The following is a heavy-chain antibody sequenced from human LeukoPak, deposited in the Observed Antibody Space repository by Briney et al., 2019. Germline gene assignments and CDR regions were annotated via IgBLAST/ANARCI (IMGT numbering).Heavy chain of an antibody. CDR2: IIPILGIA. Sequence: ASVKVSCKASGYTFTSYGISWVRQAPGQGLEWMGRIIPILGIANYAQKFQGRVTITADKSTSTAYMELSSLRSEDTAVYYCARSRADYSNYYFDYWGQGTLVTVSS. J-gene: IGHJ4*02. V-gene: IGHV1-69*04. D-gene: IGHD4-11*01. CDR1: GYTFTSYG. CDR3: ARSRADYSNYYFDY.